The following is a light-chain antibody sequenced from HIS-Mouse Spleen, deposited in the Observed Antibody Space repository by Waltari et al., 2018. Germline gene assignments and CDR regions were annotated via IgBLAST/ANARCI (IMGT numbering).Light chain of an antibody. Sequence: SYVLTHPPSASLAPGQAATVNCGGTNIRRKREHWYQQKPGQDPVLVVYDDSDRHSGIPERFSGSNSGNTATLTISRVEAGDEADYYCQVWDSSSDHWVFGGGTKLTVL. J-gene: IGLJ3*02. CDR3: QVWDSSSDHWV. CDR1: NIRRKR. CDR2: DDS. V-gene: IGLV3-21*02.